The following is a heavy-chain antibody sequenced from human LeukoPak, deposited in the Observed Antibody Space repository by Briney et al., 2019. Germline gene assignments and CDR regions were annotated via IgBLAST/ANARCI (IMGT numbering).Heavy chain of an antibody. D-gene: IGHD3-22*01. CDR2: ISAYNGNT. CDR3: ARGRPMYYYDSSGYGPDY. J-gene: IGHJ4*02. V-gene: IGHV1-18*01. CDR1: GYTFTSYG. Sequence: GASVKVSCKASGYTFTSYGISWVRQAPGQGLEWMGWISAYNGNTNYAQKLQGRVTMTTDTSTSTAYMELRSLRSDDTAVYYCARGRPMYYYDSSGYGPDYWGQGTLVTVSS.